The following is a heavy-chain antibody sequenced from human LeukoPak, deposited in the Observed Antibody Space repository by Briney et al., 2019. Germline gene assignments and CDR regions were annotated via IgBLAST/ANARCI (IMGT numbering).Heavy chain of an antibody. Sequence: GASVKVSCKASGYTFTSYGISWVRQAPGQGLEWMGWISAYNGNTNYAQKLQGRVTMTTDTSTSTAYMELRSLRSEDTAVYYCARDLLWVRGVFYYYGMDVWGKGTTVTVSS. D-gene: IGHD3-10*01. V-gene: IGHV1-18*04. CDR2: ISAYNGNT. J-gene: IGHJ6*04. CDR1: GYTFTSYG. CDR3: ARDLLWVRGVFYYYGMDV.